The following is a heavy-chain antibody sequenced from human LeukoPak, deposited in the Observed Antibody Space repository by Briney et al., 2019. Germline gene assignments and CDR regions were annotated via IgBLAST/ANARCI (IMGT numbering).Heavy chain of an antibody. CDR3: ARAGLGLRFLEWLLSDAFDI. CDR2: IKQDGSEK. D-gene: IGHD3-3*01. CDR1: GFTFSSYW. Sequence: GGSLRLSCAASGFTFSSYWMSWVRQAPGKGLEWVANIKQDGSEKYYVDSVKGRFTISRDNAKNSLYLQMNSLRAEDTAVCYCARAGLGLRFLEWLLSDAFDIWGQGTMVTVSS. J-gene: IGHJ3*02. V-gene: IGHV3-7*01.